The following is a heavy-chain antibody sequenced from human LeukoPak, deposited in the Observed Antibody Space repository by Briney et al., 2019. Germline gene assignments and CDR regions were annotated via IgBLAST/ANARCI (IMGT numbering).Heavy chain of an antibody. V-gene: IGHV3-23*01. CDR2: IIGSSGAT. Sequence: PGRSLRLSCAASGFRFSNYAMNWVRQAPGKGLEWVSLIIGSSGATFYADSVKGRFTISRDNSKNTLFLQMNSLRAEDTALYYCAKGAYDYIEMGYIDYWGQGTLVTVSS. J-gene: IGHJ4*02. CDR1: GFRFSNYA. D-gene: IGHD5-12*01. CDR3: AKGAYDYIEMGYIDY.